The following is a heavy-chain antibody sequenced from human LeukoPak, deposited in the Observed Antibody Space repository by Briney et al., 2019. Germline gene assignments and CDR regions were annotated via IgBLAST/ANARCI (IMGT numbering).Heavy chain of an antibody. J-gene: IGHJ5*02. Sequence: PGGSLRLSCAASGFTFSSYGMHWVRQAPGKGLEWVAVIWYDGSNKYYADSVKGRFTISRDNSKNTLYLQMNSLRAEDTAVYYSARGQQLAPTGWFDPWGQGTLVTVSS. CDR2: IWYDGSNK. V-gene: IGHV3-33*01. CDR1: GFTFSSYG. CDR3: ARGQQLAPTGWFDP. D-gene: IGHD6-13*01.